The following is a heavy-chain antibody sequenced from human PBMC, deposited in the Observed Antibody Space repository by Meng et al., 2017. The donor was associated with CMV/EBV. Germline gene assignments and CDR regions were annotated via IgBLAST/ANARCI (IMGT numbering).Heavy chain of an antibody. Sequence: GESLKISCAASGFTFSSYEMNWVRQAPGKGLEWVSYISSSGSTIYYADSVKGRFTISRDNAKNSLYLQMNSLRAEDTAVYYCARVKMATSSRGYFDYWGQGTLVTVSS. CDR3: ARVKMATSSRGYFDY. CDR2: ISSSGSTI. D-gene: IGHD5-24*01. V-gene: IGHV3-48*03. J-gene: IGHJ4*02. CDR1: GFTFSSYE.